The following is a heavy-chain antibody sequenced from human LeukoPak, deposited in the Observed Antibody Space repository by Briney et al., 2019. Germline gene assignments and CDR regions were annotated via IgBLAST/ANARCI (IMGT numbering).Heavy chain of an antibody. D-gene: IGHD6-19*01. CDR2: IIPIFGTA. Sequence: ASVKVSCKASGGTFSSYVINWVRQAPGQGLEWMGGIIPIFGTANYAQKFQGRVTITADKSTSTAYIELSSLRSEDTAVYYCAMGVGAPEDLAVAADFDYWGRGTLVTVSS. CDR1: GGTFSSYV. CDR3: AMGVGAPEDLAVAADFDY. V-gene: IGHV1-69*06. J-gene: IGHJ4*02.